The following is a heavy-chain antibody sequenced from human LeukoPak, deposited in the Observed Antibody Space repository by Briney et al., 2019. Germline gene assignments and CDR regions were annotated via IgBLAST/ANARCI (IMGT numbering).Heavy chain of an antibody. CDR2: ITSGGGFK. J-gene: IGHJ4*02. Sequence: GGSLRLSCVGAGFPFSDFHMSWIRQVPGKGLEWVSYITSGGGFKYYADSVKGRFSISRDDSKNSVFLQMNSLRVEDTAVYYCARVRPGSSGSYYRTSWGQGTLVTVS. CDR3: ARVRPGSSGSYYRTS. V-gene: IGHV3-11*04. CDR1: GFPFSDFH. D-gene: IGHD3-22*01.